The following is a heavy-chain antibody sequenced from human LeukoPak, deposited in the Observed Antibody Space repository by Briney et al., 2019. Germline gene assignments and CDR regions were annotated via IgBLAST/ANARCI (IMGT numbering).Heavy chain of an antibody. V-gene: IGHV3-30-3*01. CDR1: GFTFSSYA. J-gene: IGHJ4*02. D-gene: IGHD3-22*01. CDR3: ARVRDSSGYYYCFDY. CDR2: ISYDGSNK. Sequence: PGRSLRLSCAASGFTFSSYAMHWVRQAPGKGLEWVAVISYDGSNKYYADSVKGRFTISRDNSKNTLYLQMNSLRAEDTAVYYCARVRDSSGYYYCFDYWGQGTLVTVSS.